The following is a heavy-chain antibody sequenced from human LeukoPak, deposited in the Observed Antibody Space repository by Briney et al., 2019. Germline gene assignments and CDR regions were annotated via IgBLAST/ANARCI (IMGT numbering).Heavy chain of an antibody. D-gene: IGHD6-13*01. CDR1: GFTFSSYE. J-gene: IGHJ4*02. CDR3: ARVEQQLVRGY. Sequence: GGSLRLSCSASGFTFSSYEMNWVRQAPGKGLGWVSYISGSGGSRYYADSVKGRFTISRDNTRNSLYLQMDSLRAEDTALYYCARVEQQLVRGYWGQGTLVTVSS. V-gene: IGHV3-48*03. CDR2: ISGSGGSR.